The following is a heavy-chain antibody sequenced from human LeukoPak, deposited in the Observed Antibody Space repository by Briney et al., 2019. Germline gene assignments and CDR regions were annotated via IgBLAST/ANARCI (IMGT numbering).Heavy chain of an antibody. V-gene: IGHV1-18*01. Sequence: APVKVSCKASGYTFTSYGISWVRQAPGQGLEWMGWISAYNGNTNYAQKLQGRVTMTTDTSTSTAYMELRSLRSDDTAVYYCARDRGFNDILTGYYKGAFDIWGQGTMVTVSS. D-gene: IGHD3-9*01. CDR1: GYTFTSYG. J-gene: IGHJ3*02. CDR3: ARDRGFNDILTGYYKGAFDI. CDR2: ISAYNGNT.